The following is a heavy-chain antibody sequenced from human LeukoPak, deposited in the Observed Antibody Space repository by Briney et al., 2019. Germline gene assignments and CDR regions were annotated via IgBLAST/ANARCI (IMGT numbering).Heavy chain of an antibody. Sequence: GGSLRLSCAASGFTFSSYAMHWVRQAPGKGLEWVAVISYDGSNKYYADSVKGRFTISRDNSKNTLYLQMNSLRAEDTAVYYCAREGKDFWSGYYWPSGYFDYWGQGTLVTVSS. V-gene: IGHV3-30-3*01. CDR3: AREGKDFWSGYYWPSGYFDY. J-gene: IGHJ4*02. CDR1: GFTFSSYA. CDR2: ISYDGSNK. D-gene: IGHD3-3*01.